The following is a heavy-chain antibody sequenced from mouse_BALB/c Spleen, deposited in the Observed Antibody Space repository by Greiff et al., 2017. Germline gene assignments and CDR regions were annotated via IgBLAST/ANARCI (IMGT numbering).Heavy chain of an antibody. CDR3: ARKGLAFDV. CDR1: GFAFSSYD. CDR2: ISSGGGST. V-gene: IGHV5-12-1*01. Sequence: EVHRVESGGGLVKPGGSLKLSCAASGFAFSSYDMSWVRQTPEKRLEWVAYISSGGGSTYYPDTVKGRFTISRDNAKNTLYLQMSSLKSEDTAMYYCARKGLAFDVWGAGTTVTVSS. J-gene: IGHJ1*01. D-gene: IGHD3-3*01.